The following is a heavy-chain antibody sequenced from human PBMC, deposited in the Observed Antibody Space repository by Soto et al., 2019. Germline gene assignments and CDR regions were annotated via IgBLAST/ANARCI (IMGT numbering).Heavy chain of an antibody. V-gene: IGHV1-8*01. CDR3: ARGPIRMDIVLVPAAIDHYYYGMDV. CDR2: MNPNSGNT. D-gene: IGHD2-2*02. J-gene: IGHJ6*02. Sequence: VASVKVSCKTSGYSFTDYDIHWVRQATGQGLEWMGWMNPNSGNTGYAQKFQGRVTMTRNTSISTAYMELSSLRSEDTAVYYCARGPIRMDIVLVPAAIDHYYYGMDVWGQGTTVTVS. CDR1: GYSFTDYD.